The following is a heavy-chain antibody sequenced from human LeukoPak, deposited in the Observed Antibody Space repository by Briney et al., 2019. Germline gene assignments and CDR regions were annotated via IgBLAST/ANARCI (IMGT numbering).Heavy chain of an antibody. J-gene: IGHJ6*03. V-gene: IGHV3-21*01. D-gene: IGHD6-19*01. CDR2: ISSSGSYI. Sequence: GGTLRLSCAASGFTFSSYGMSWVRQAPGKGLEWVSSISSSGSYIYYADSVKGRFTLSRDNAKNSLYLQMNSLRADDAAVYYCARVAVPRNYYYYYYMDVWGKGTTVTVSS. CDR1: GFTFSSYG. CDR3: ARVAVPRNYYYYYYMDV.